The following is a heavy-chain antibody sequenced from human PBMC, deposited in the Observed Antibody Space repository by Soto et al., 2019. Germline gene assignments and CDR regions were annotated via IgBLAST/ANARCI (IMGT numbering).Heavy chain of an antibody. J-gene: IGHJ4*02. CDR1: GGSFSGYY. CDR3: ARDKITGTTDY. D-gene: IGHD1-7*01. CDR2: INHSGST. Sequence: ASETLSLTCAVYGGSFSGYYWSWIRQPPGKGLEWIGEINHSGSTNYNPSLKSRVTISVDTSKNQFSLKLSSVTAADTTVYYCARDKITGTTDYWGQGTLVTVSS. V-gene: IGHV4-34*01.